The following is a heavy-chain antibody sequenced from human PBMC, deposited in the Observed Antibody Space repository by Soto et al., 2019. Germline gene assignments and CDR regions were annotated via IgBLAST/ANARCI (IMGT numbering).Heavy chain of an antibody. V-gene: IGHV1-8*02. CDR3: ARGKYGDYGYYYYYYMDV. CDR1: GYTFTSYG. CDR2: MNPNSGNT. D-gene: IGHD4-17*01. J-gene: IGHJ6*03. Sequence: ASVKVSCKASGYTFTSYGISWVRQATGQGLEWMGWMNPNSGNTGYAQKFQGRVTMTRNTSISTAYMELSSLRSEDTAVYYCARGKYGDYGYYYYYYMDVWGKGTTVTVSS.